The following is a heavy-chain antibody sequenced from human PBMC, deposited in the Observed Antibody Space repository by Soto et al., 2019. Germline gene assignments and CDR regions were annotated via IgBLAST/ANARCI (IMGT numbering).Heavy chain of an antibody. CDR1: GGSISSGGYY. CDR3: ARGLGYYYDSSGSPLVYYFDY. D-gene: IGHD3-22*01. Sequence: QVQLQESGPGLVKPSQTLSLTCTVSGGSISSGGYYWSWIRQHQGKGRVWIGYIYYSGSTYYNPSLKSRVTISVDTSKNQFSLTLSAVTAAHTAVYYCARGLGYYYDSSGSPLVYYFDYWGQGTLVTVSA. V-gene: IGHV4-31*03. J-gene: IGHJ4*02. CDR2: IYYSGST.